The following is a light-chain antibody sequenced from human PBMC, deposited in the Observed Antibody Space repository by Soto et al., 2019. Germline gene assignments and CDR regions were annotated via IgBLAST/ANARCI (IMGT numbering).Light chain of an antibody. CDR1: QSVRTY. J-gene: IGKJ4*01. V-gene: IGKV3-11*01. Sequence: EIVLTQSPATLSLSPGERATVSCRASQSVRTYLAWYQQKSGQAPRLLIYDASNRATGIPARFSGSGSGTDFTLTISSLEPEDFAVYYCQQRSNWPPGVTFGGGTKVEIK. CDR2: DAS. CDR3: QQRSNWPPGVT.